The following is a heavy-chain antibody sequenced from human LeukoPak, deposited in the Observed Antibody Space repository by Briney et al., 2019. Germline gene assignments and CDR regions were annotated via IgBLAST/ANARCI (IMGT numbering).Heavy chain of an antibody. Sequence: SGTLSLTCTVSGGSISSYYWSWIRQPAGKGLEWIGRIYTSGSTNYNPSLKSRVTMSVDTSKNQFSLKLSSVTAADTAVYYCARSPYYYGSGERYYYYYYGMDVWGQGTTVTVSS. CDR2: IYTSGST. CDR3: ARSPYYYGSGERYYYYYYGMDV. J-gene: IGHJ6*02. V-gene: IGHV4-4*07. CDR1: GGSISSYY. D-gene: IGHD3-10*01.